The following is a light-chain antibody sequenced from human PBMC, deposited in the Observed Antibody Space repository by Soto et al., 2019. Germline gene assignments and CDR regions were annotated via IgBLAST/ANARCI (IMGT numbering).Light chain of an antibody. CDR3: QQPYSAPYT. V-gene: IGKV4-1*01. CDR1: QCVLYGRNNKSY. J-gene: IGKJ2*01. CDR2: SAS. Sequence: DIVMTQSPDSLAVSLGERATINCKSSQCVLYGRNNKSYLVWYQQKPGQPPKLLIYSASTRESGVPDRFSGSGSGTDFTLTISSLQAEDAAVYYCQQPYSAPYTFGQGTKLEIK.